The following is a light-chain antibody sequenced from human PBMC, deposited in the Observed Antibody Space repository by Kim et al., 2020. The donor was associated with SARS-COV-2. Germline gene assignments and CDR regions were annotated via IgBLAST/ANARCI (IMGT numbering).Light chain of an antibody. CDR3: LQDSSYPYT. J-gene: IGKJ2*01. CDR1: QVIGAD. Sequence: SASVGDRVTITCRASQVIGADLNWYQQKSGKAPKLLIYGASSLETGFPSRFDGSGAGTDFTLTISNLQPEDVASYYCLQDSSYPYTFGQGPSWRS. CDR2: GAS. V-gene: IGKV1-6*01.